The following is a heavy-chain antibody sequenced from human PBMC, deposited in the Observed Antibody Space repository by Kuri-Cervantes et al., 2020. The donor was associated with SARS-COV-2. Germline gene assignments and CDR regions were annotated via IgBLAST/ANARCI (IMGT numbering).Heavy chain of an antibody. V-gene: IGHV4-38-2*01. CDR1: GYSISSGYY. CDR2: IYYSGST. Sequence: SQTLSLTYAVSGYSISSGYYWGWIRQPPGKGLEWIGSIYYSGSTYYNPSLKSRVTISVDTSKNQFSLKLSSVTAADTAVYYCARYGPPRYYFDYWGQGTLVTVSS. J-gene: IGHJ4*02. D-gene: IGHD4-17*01. CDR3: ARYGPPRYYFDY.